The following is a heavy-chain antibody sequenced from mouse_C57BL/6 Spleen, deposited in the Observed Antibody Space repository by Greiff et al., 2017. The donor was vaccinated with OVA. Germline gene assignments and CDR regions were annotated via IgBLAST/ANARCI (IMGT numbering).Heavy chain of an antibody. V-gene: IGHV1-22*01. CDR1: GYTFTAYT. CDR2: INPNNGGT. CDR3: ARRGWLLPYYFDY. D-gene: IGHD2-3*01. Sequence: VQLKQSGPELVKPGASVKMSCKASGYTFTAYTIHLVKQSHGKSLEWIVYINPNNGGTSYNQKFKGKATLTVNKSSSTAYMELRSLTSEDSAVYYCARRGWLLPYYFDYWGQGTTLTVSS. J-gene: IGHJ2*01.